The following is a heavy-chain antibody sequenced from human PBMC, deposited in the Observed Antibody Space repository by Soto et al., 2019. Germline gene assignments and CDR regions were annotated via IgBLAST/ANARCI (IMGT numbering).Heavy chain of an antibody. D-gene: IGHD1-26*01. J-gene: IGHJ4*02. CDR2: ISAHNGNT. Sequence: QVHLVQSGAEVKKPGASVKVSCKGSGYAFTTYGITWVRQAPGQGLEWMGWISAHNGNTNYAQKLQGRVTVTRDTSTSTAYMVLRSLRSDDTAVYYCASGRYGDYWGQGALVTVSS. V-gene: IGHV1-18*01. CDR3: ASGRYGDY. CDR1: GYAFTTYG.